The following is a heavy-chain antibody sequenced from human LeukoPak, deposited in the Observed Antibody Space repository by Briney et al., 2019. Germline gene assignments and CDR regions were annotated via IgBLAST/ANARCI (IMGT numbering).Heavy chain of an antibody. CDR3: ARERRDDYNWDASHI. V-gene: IGHV1-18*01. Sequence: ASVKVSCKASGYTFTSYDISWVRQAPGQGLKWMGWISTYNGNTNYPQKLQGRVTMTTDTSTSTAYMELRSLRSDDTAVYYSARERRDDYNWDASHIWGQGTMVTVSS. CDR1: GYTFTSYD. J-gene: IGHJ3*02. CDR2: ISTYNGNT. D-gene: IGHD5-24*01.